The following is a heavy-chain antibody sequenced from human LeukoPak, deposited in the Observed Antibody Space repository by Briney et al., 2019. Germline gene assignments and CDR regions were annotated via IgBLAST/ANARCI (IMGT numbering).Heavy chain of an antibody. V-gene: IGHV4-61*08. CDR2: IYYSGST. CDR3: ARRKTARLRAFVI. D-gene: IGHD1-14*01. Sequence: SETLSLTCTVSGGSISSGGYYWSWIRQPPGKGLEWIGYIYYSGSTHYNPSLKSRVTISVDTSKNQFSLKLSSVTAADTAVYYGARRKTARLRAFVISGQWTMCTGSS. CDR1: GGSISSGGYY. J-gene: IGHJ3*02.